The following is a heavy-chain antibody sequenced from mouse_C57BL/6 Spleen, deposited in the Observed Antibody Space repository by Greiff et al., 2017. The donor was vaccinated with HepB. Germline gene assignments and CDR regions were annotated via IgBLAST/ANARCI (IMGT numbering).Heavy chain of an antibody. V-gene: IGHV5-12*01. J-gene: IGHJ1*03. Sequence: EVMLVESGGGLVQPGGSLKLSCAASGFTFSDYYMYWVRQTPEKRLEWVAYISNGGGSTYYPDTVKGRFTISRDNAKNTLYLQMSRLKSEDTAMYYCAGHTGGSSYVWYFDVWGTGTTVTVSS. CDR1: GFTFSDYY. CDR3: AGHTGGSSYVWYFDV. D-gene: IGHD1-1*01. CDR2: ISNGGGST.